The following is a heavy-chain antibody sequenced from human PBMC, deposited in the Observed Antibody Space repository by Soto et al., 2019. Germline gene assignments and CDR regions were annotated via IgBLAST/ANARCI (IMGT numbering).Heavy chain of an antibody. J-gene: IGHJ5*02. CDR2: MNPNSGNT. V-gene: IGHV1-8*01. Sequence: ASVKVSCKASGYTFTSYDINWVRQATGRGLEWMGWMNPNSGNTGYAQKFQGRVTMTRNTSISTAYMELSSLRSEDTAVYYCARVRYSSGWYPGYNWFDPWGQGTLVTVSS. D-gene: IGHD6-19*01. CDR1: GYTFTSYD. CDR3: ARVRYSSGWYPGYNWFDP.